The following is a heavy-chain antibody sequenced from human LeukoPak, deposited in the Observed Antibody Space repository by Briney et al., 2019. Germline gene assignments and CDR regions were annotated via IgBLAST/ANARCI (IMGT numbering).Heavy chain of an antibody. D-gene: IGHD7-27*01. J-gene: IGHJ4*02. CDR1: GGSISSYY. V-gene: IGHV4-59*01. CDR3: ARGPPGFFDY. CDR2: IYYSGST. Sequence: PETLSLTCTVSGGSISSYYWSRIRQPPGKGLEWIGYIYYSGSTNYNPSLKSRVTISVDTSKNQFSLKLSSVTAADTAVYYCARGPPGFFDYWGQGTLVTVSS.